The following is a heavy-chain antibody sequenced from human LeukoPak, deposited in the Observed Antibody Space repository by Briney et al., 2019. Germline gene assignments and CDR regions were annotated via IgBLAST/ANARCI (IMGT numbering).Heavy chain of an antibody. V-gene: IGHV1-2*02. Sequence: ASVKVSCKASGGTFSSYAISWVRQAPGQGLEWMGWINPNSGGTNYAQKFQGRVTMTRDTSISTAYMELSRLRSDDTAVYYCARETTGASYYDSSGPGAFDIWGQGTMVTVSS. CDR1: GGTFSSYA. CDR3: ARETTGASYYDSSGPGAFDI. J-gene: IGHJ3*02. D-gene: IGHD3-22*01. CDR2: INPNSGGT.